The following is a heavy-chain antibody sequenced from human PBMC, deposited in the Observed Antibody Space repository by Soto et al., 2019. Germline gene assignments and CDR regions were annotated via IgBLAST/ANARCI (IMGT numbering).Heavy chain of an antibody. Sequence: SETLSLTCAFYGESFSGYIWSWIRQTPGKGLQWIGQINHSGSASYNPSLKSRVSISVHTSKNQFSLKLNSMTAADTAVYYCARHNYGSGSTYFDYWGQGTLVTVSS. CDR2: INHSGSA. D-gene: IGHD3-10*01. V-gene: IGHV4-34*01. J-gene: IGHJ4*02. CDR3: ARHNYGSGSTYFDY. CDR1: GESFSGYI.